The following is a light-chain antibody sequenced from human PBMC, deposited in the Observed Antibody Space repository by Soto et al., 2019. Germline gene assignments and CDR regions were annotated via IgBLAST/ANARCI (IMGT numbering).Light chain of an antibody. V-gene: IGKV3-20*01. J-gene: IGKJ4*01. Sequence: EIVLTQSPGTLYLSPGERATLSCRASQSVSSSYLAWYQQKTGQAPRLLIYGASSRATGIPDRFSGSGSGTDIPLTISRLEPEDCAVYYCQQNGSSPPLTFGGGTKVEIK. CDR3: QQNGSSPPLT. CDR1: QSVSSSY. CDR2: GAS.